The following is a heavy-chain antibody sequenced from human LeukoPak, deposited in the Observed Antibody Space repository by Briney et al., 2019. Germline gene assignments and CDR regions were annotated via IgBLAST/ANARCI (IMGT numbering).Heavy chain of an antibody. Sequence: GGSLRLSCIVSGLPFSDAWVSWVRQAPGKGLEWVGRIKSKGSGGTADYGAPVKDRFAISRDDLENTVYLQMSSLKTEDTAVYYCVYYGSGRGFDYWGQGTLVTVSS. D-gene: IGHD3-10*01. V-gene: IGHV3-15*01. J-gene: IGHJ4*02. CDR2: IKSKGSGGTA. CDR3: VYYGSGRGFDY. CDR1: GLPFSDAW.